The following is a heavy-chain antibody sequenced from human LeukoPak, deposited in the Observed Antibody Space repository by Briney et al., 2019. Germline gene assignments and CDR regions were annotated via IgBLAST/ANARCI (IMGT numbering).Heavy chain of an antibody. CDR1: GGSISSYY. Sequence: KPSETLSLTCTVSGGSISSYYWSWIRQPPGKGLEWFGYIYYSGSTNYNPSLKSRVTISVDTSKNQFSLKLSSVTAADTAVYYCARSALVVGATLDAFDIWGHGTMVTVSS. CDR3: ARSALVVGATLDAFDI. D-gene: IGHD1-26*01. J-gene: IGHJ3*02. CDR2: IYYSGST. V-gene: IGHV4-59*01.